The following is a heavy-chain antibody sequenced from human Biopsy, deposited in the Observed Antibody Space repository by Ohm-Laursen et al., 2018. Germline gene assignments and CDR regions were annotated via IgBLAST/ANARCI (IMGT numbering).Heavy chain of an antibody. CDR2: ISGNSDII. J-gene: IGHJ4*02. CDR3: ALAAAQTVTHFDY. CDR1: GFIFSTYT. Sequence: SLRLSCAASGFIFSTYTMSWVRQAPGEGLEWVSTISGNSDIIYDTDSVKGRFTISRDNSKNTLYLQMNSLRADDTAVYYCALAAAQTVTHFDYWGQGTLVTVSS. D-gene: IGHD4-17*01. V-gene: IGHV3-23*01.